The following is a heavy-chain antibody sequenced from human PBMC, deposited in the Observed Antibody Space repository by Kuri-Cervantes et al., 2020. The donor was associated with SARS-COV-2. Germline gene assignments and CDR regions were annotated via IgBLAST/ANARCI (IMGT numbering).Heavy chain of an antibody. CDR3: ARGVWRSYYTGNWFDP. D-gene: IGHD3-3*01. V-gene: IGHV3-30-3*01. J-gene: IGHJ5*02. Sequence: GGPLRFSCQASEFTSSSYVMNGVGQAPGKGLEWVAVISYDGSNKYYADSVKGRFTISRDNSKNTLYLQMNSLRVEDTAVFYCARGVWRSYYTGNWFDPWGQGTLVTVSS. CDR2: ISYDGSNK. CDR1: EFTSSSYV.